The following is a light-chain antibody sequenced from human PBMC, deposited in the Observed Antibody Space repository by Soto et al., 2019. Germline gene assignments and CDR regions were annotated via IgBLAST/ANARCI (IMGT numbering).Light chain of an antibody. Sequence: VLTQPPSVSEAPRQRVTISCSGSSSNIGNNAVNWYQQLPGKAPKLLIYYDDLLPSGVSDRFSGSKSGTSASLAISGLQSEDEADYYCAAWDDSLNAVVFGGGTNLTVL. J-gene: IGLJ2*01. CDR1: SSNIGNNA. V-gene: IGLV1-36*01. CDR3: AAWDDSLNAVV. CDR2: YDD.